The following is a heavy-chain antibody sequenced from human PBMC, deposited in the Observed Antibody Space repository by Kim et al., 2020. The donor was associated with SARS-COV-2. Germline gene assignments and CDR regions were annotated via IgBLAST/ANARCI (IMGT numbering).Heavy chain of an antibody. V-gene: IGHV3-11*06. Sequence: GGSLRLSCAASGFTFSDYYMSWIRQAPGKGLEWVSYISSSSSYTNDADSVKGRFTISRDNAKNSLYLQMNILRAEDTAVYYCARDHKNTGITSFAPSLYYFDYWGQGTLVTVSS. CDR1: GFTFSDYY. J-gene: IGHJ4*02. CDR3: ARDHKNTGITSFAPSLYYFDY. D-gene: IGHD3-16*01. CDR2: ISSSSSYT.